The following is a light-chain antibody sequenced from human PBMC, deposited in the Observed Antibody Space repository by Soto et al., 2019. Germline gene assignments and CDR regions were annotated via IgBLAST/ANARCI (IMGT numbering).Light chain of an antibody. CDR1: QSVSSNY. V-gene: IGKV3-20*01. CDR3: QQYGSSPPNT. CDR2: GAS. Sequence: ELVLTQSPGTLPLSPRERATLSCRASQSVSSNYLAWYQQKPGQAPRLLIYGASSRATGIPDRFSGSGSGTDFTLTISRLEPEDFAVYYCQQYGSSPPNTFGGGTKVDIK. J-gene: IGKJ4*01.